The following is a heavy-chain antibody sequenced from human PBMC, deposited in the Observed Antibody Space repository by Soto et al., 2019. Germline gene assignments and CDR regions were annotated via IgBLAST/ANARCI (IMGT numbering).Heavy chain of an antibody. CDR3: ASERGRYCRDESCYPFGP. CDR1: GGAFRGYY. V-gene: IGHV4-34*01. CDR2: INDSVST. J-gene: IGHJ5*02. D-gene: IGHD2-15*01. Sequence: SETLSLTCAVYGGAFRGYYWSWIRQPPGKGLEWLGEINDSVSTNYNPSLKSRITISLDTSKKEISLRLSSVTAADTAVYYCASERGRYCRDESCYPFGPWGQGALVTVSS.